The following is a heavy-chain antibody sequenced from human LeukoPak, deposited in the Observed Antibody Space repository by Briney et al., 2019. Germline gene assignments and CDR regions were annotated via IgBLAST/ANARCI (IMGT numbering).Heavy chain of an antibody. CDR3: ISSSPNFDY. V-gene: IGHV3-74*01. Sequence: GESLRLSCAASGLTFSNYWMHWVRQAPGKGLVWVSRINSDGSDTRYADSVKGRFTISRDNAKNTLYLQMNSLRVEDTAVYYCISSSPNFDYWGQGTLVTVSS. CDR2: INSDGSDT. CDR1: GLTFSNYW. J-gene: IGHJ4*02.